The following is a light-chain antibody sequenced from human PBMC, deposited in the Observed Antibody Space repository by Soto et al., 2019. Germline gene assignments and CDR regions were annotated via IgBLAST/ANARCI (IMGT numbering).Light chain of an antibody. CDR1: TGAVTSEHY. Sequence: QTVVTQEPSLTVSPGGTVSLTCGSSTGAVTSEHYAYWFQQKPGQAPRTLIYNTNNKQSWTPARFSGSLLGGKAALTLSGAQPEDEAAYYCLLSYSGPRVFGGGTKLTVL. CDR2: NTN. CDR3: LLSYSGPRV. V-gene: IGLV7-46*01. J-gene: IGLJ3*02.